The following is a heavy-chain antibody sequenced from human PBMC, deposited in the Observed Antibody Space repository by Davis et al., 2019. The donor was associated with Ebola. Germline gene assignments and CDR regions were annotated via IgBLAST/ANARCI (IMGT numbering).Heavy chain of an antibody. V-gene: IGHV1-8*01. CDR2: VNPYSGHT. Sequence: ASVKVSCKASGYIFSNYDNNWVRQASGQGLEWMGWVNPYSGHTGYVEKFKGRVTMTGDPSISTAYMELSSLTIDDTAVYYCARGYSPKCRGGDCVNDFWGQGTLVTVST. D-gene: IGHD2-21*02. CDR1: GYIFSNYD. CDR3: ARGYSPKCRGGDCVNDF. J-gene: IGHJ4*02.